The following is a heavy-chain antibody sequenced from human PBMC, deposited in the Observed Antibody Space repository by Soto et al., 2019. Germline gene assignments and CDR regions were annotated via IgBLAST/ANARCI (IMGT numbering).Heavy chain of an antibody. J-gene: IGHJ5*02. V-gene: IGHV3-33*01. CDR2: IWSDGSNK. Sequence: QVQLVESGGGVVQPGRSLRLSCAASGFTFSSYGMHWVRQAPGKGLEWVAVIWSDGSNKYYADSVKGRFTISRDKSKNXLXXQMNSLRAEDTAVYYCAREMAYYYGSGSYRDWFDPWGQGTLVTVSS. D-gene: IGHD3-10*01. CDR1: GFTFSSYG. CDR3: AREMAYYYGSGSYRDWFDP.